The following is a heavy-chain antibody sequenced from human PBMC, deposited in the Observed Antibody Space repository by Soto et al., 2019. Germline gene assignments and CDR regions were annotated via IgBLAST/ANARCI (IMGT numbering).Heavy chain of an antibody. CDR2: ISGSGGST. Sequence: GGTLRLSCAASGLTFSSYAMSWVRQAPGKGLEWVSAISGSGGSTYYADSVKGRFTISRDNSKNTLYLQMNSLRAEDTAVYYCAKRDSGNYYYFWSRRSLVIGSS. J-gene: IGHJ4*02. D-gene: IGHD3-10*01. V-gene: IGHV3-23*01. CDR3: AKRDSGNYYYF. CDR1: GLTFSSYA.